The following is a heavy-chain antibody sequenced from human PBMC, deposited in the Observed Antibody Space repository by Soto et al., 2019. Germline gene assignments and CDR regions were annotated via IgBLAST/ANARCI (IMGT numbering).Heavy chain of an antibody. CDR3: AKHFVNGEVDY. Sequence: EVQLLESGGGLVQPGGSLRLSCAASGFTFSTYAMSWVRQPPGKGLEWVSIVSDGGSDAFYADSVKGRFAISRDNSKNTLYLRMNSLTAEDTAVYYCAKHFVNGEVDYWGQGTPVTVSS. D-gene: IGHD3-10*01. CDR2: VSDGGSDA. CDR1: GFTFSTYA. J-gene: IGHJ4*02. V-gene: IGHV3-23*01.